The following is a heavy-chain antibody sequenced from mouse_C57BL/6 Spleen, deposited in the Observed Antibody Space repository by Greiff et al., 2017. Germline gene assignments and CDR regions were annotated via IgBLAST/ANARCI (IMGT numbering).Heavy chain of an antibody. V-gene: IGHV1-59*01. D-gene: IGHD2-4*01. Sequence: VQLQQPGAELVRPGTSVKLSCKASGYTFTSYWMHWVKQRPGQGLEWIGVIDPSDSYTNYNQKFKGKATLTVDTSSSTAYMQLSSLTSEDSAVYYCAAGGYYDYDEDYWGQGTTLTVSS. CDR2: IDPSDSYT. CDR1: GYTFTSYW. J-gene: IGHJ2*01. CDR3: AAGGYYDYDEDY.